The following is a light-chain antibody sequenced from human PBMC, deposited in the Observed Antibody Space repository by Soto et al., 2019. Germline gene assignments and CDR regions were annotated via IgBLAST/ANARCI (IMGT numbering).Light chain of an antibody. V-gene: IGLV2-14*03. J-gene: IGLJ1*01. CDR3: RSYTTSSTYI. Sequence: QSALTQPASVSGSPGQSITISCTGTSSDVGGYNYVLWYQQHPCKAPKLMIYDVSNRPSGVSNRFSGFKSGNTASLTISGLHFEDEADYYCRSYTTSSTYIFGTGNKVTVL. CDR1: SSDVGGYNY. CDR2: DVS.